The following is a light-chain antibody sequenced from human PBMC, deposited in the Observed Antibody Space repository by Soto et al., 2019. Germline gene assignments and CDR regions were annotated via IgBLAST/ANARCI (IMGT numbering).Light chain of an antibody. J-gene: IGKJ1*01. CDR1: QSISSW. CDR2: DAS. Sequence: DIPMTQFPSTLSAPVGDRVTITCRASQSISSWLAWYQQQPRKAPKLLIYDASSLQSGGPSRFSGSGSRTEFTRTVSSLQPDDFAPYSCHHYNNYFVTFGQGTQVEIK. V-gene: IGKV1-5*01. CDR3: HHYNNYFVT.